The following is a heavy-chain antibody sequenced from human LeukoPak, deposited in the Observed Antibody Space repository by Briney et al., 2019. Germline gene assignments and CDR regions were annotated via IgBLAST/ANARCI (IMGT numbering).Heavy chain of an antibody. CDR1: GFTFSSYA. D-gene: IGHD2-2*01. CDR2: ISYDGSNK. J-gene: IGHJ6*02. CDR3: ASLTYCSSTSCYRSFYYYYGMDV. V-gene: IGHV3-30*04. Sequence: PGGSLRLSCAASGFTFSSYAMHWVRQAPGKGLEWVAVISYDGSNKYYADSVKGRFTISRDNSKNTLYLQMNSLRAEDTAVYYCASLTYCSSTSCYRSFYYYYGMDVWGQGTTVTVSS.